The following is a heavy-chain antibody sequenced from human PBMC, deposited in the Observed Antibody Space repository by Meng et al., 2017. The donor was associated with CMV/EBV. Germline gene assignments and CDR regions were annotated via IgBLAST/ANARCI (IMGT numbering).Heavy chain of an antibody. CDR2: INHSGST. V-gene: IGHV4-34*01. D-gene: IGHD2-2*01. CDR1: GGSFSGYY. Sequence: SETLSLTCAVYGGSFSGYYWSWIRQPPGKGLEWIGEINHSGSTNYNPSLKSRVTISVDTSKNQFSLKLSSVTAADTAVYYCASSLRYCSSTSYSHNGGVDVWGQGTTVTVSS. J-gene: IGHJ6*02. CDR3: ASSLRYCSSTSYSHNGGVDV.